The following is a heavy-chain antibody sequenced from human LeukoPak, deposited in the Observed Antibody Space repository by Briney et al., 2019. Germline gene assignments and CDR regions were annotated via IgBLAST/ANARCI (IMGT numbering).Heavy chain of an antibody. Sequence: SETLSLTCTVSGGSISSYYWSWIRQPPGKGLEWIGYIYYSGSTNYNPSLKSRVTISVDMSKNQFSLKLSSVTAADTAVYYCARDQTGSEGIIDYWGQGTLVIVSS. CDR1: GGSISSYY. V-gene: IGHV4-59*01. J-gene: IGHJ4*02. D-gene: IGHD3-10*01. CDR2: IYYSGST. CDR3: ARDQTGSEGIIDY.